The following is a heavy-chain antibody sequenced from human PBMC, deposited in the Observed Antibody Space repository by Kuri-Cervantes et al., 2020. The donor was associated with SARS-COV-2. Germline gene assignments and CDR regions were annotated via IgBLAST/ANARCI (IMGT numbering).Heavy chain of an antibody. CDR1: GFTFSSYG. CDR2: ISSSSSYI. V-gene: IGHV3-21*01. J-gene: IGHJ6*02. CDR3: ARTNGMDV. Sequence: GESLKVSCAASGFTFSSYGMHWVRQAPGKGLEWVSSISSSSSYIYYADSVKGRFTISRDNAKNSLYLQMNSLRAEDTAVYYCARTNGMDVWGQGTTVTVSS.